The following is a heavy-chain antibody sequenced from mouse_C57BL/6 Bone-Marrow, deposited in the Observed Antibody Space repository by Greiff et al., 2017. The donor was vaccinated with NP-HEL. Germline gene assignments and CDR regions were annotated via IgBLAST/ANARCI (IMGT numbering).Heavy chain of an antibody. CDR2: ISSGSSTI. CDR1: GFTFSDYG. J-gene: IGHJ2*01. V-gene: IGHV5-17*01. D-gene: IGHD1-1*01. Sequence: EVKLVESGGGLVKPGGSLKLSCAASGFTFSDYGMHWVRQAPETGLEWVAYISSGSSTIYYADTVKGRFTISRDNAKNTLFLQMTSLRSEDTAMYYCASHYYGSSPFDYWGQGTTLTVSS. CDR3: ASHYYGSSPFDY.